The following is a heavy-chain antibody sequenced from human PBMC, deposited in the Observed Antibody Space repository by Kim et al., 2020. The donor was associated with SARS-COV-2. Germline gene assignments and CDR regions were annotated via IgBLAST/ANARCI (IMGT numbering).Heavy chain of an antibody. D-gene: IGHD6-19*01. CDR2: ISSSSSYT. Sequence: GGSLRLSCAASGFTFSDYYMSWIRQAPGKGLEWVSYISSSSSYTNYADSVKGRFTISRDNAKNSLYLQMNSLRAEDTAVYYCARDSRWSSGWYGINWYFDLWGRGTLVTDSS. CDR3: ARDSRWSSGWYGINWYFDL. J-gene: IGHJ2*01. CDR1: GFTFSDYY. V-gene: IGHV3-11*06.